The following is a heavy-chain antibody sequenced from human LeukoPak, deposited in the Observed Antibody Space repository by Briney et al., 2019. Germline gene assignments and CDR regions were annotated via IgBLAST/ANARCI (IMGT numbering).Heavy chain of an antibody. CDR1: GGSISSSSYY. Sequence: SETLSLTCTVSGGSISSSSYYWGWIRQPPGKGLEWIGSIYYSGSTYYNPSLKSRVTISVDTSKNQFSLKLSSVTAADTAVYYCARASSEGYYDSSGPTAFDYWGQGTLVTVSS. J-gene: IGHJ4*02. V-gene: IGHV4-39*07. D-gene: IGHD3-22*01. CDR3: ARASSEGYYDSSGPTAFDY. CDR2: IYYSGST.